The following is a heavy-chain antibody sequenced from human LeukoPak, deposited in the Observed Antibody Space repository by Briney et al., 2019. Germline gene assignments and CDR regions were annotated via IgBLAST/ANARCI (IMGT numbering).Heavy chain of an antibody. J-gene: IGHJ6*03. D-gene: IGHD2-21*02. V-gene: IGHV3-15*01. Sequence: PGGSLRLSCAASGFIFSNAWMSWVRQAPGKGLEWVGRIKRKTDGGTTGYAAPVKGRFTISRDDSKNTLYLQMNSLKTEDTAVYYCAKDGVAYCGGDCTSQFYYYMDVWGKGTTVTVSS. CDR2: IKRKTDGGTT. CDR3: AKDGVAYCGGDCTSQFYYYMDV. CDR1: GFIFSNAW.